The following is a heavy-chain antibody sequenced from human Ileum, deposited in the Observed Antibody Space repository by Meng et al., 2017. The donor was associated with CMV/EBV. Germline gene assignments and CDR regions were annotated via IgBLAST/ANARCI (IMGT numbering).Heavy chain of an antibody. D-gene: IGHD2-15*01. CDR2: TSHRGGT. J-gene: IGHJ5*02. CDR3: ARDQCSSGGSCYPKSFDP. CDR1: GGSLSGYY. Sequence: SQTLSLTCAVYGGSLSGYYWSWIRQPPGKGLEWIGETSHRGGTNYNPSLKSRVTVSLDTSKNQFYLNLRSVTAADTAIYYCARDQCSSGGSCYPKSFDPWGQGTLVTVSS. V-gene: IGHV4-34*01.